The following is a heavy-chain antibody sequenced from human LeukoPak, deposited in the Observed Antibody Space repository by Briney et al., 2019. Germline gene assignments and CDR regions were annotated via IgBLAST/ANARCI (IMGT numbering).Heavy chain of an antibody. CDR3: ARGWKLGREMATKAIFDY. J-gene: IGHJ4*02. Sequence: SETLSLTCAVYGGSFSGYYWSWIRQPPGKGLEWIGEINHSGSTNYNPSLKSRVTISVDTSKNQFSLKLSSVTAADTAVYYCARGWKLGREMATKAIFDYWGQGTLVTVSS. D-gene: IGHD5-24*01. V-gene: IGHV4-34*01. CDR2: INHSGST. CDR1: GGSFSGYY.